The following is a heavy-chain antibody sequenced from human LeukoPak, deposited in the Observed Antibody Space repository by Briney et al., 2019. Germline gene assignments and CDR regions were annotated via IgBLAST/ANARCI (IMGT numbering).Heavy chain of an antibody. CDR3: ASNLLRYFGWSRY. D-gene: IGHD3-9*01. Sequence: PGESLKISCKASGYTFATYWIGWVRQMPGKGLEWMGIIYPGDSETRYSPSFQGQVTISADKSISTAYLQWSSLKASDTAMYYCASNLLRYFGWSRYWGQGTLVTVSS. V-gene: IGHV5-51*01. CDR1: GYTFATYW. J-gene: IGHJ4*02. CDR2: IYPGDSET.